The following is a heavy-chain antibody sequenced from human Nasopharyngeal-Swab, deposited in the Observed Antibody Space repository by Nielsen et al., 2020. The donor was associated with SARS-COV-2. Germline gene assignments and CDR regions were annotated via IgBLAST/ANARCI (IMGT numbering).Heavy chain of an antibody. Sequence: GESLKISCAASGFTFSSYWMSWVRQAPGKGLEWVANIKQDGSEKYYVDSVKGRFTISRDNAKNSLYLQMNSLRAEDTAVYYCARVGVAGTYYYYYYMDVWGKGTTVTVSS. CDR2: IKQDGSEK. J-gene: IGHJ6*03. V-gene: IGHV3-7*03. D-gene: IGHD6-19*01. CDR3: ARVGVAGTYYYYYYMDV. CDR1: GFTFSSYW.